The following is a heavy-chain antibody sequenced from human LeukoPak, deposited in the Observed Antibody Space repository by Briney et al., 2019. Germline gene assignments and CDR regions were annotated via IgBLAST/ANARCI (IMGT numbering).Heavy chain of an antibody. CDR1: GYTFTSYD. CDR3: ARGGNYYYYMDV. V-gene: IGHV1-8*01. Sequence: GASVKVSCKAPGYTFTSYDINWVRQATGQGLEWMGWMNPNSGNTGYAQKFQGRVTMTRNTSISTAYMELSSLRSEDTAVYYCARGGNYYYYMDVWGKGTTVTVSS. J-gene: IGHJ6*03. CDR2: MNPNSGNT.